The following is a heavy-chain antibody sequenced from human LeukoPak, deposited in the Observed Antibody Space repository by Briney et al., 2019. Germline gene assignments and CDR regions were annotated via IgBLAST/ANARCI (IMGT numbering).Heavy chain of an antibody. CDR3: AREIPHMDV. D-gene: IGHD2-2*02. CDR1: GFTFNYHT. CDR2: ISSSSSSI. J-gene: IGHJ6*03. V-gene: IGHV3-21*01. Sequence: PGRSLRLSCAASGFTFNYHTMNWVRQAPGEGLEWVSSISSSSSSIYYADSVKGRFTISRDNAKNSLYLQMNSLRAEDTAVYYCAREIPHMDVWGKGTTVTVSS.